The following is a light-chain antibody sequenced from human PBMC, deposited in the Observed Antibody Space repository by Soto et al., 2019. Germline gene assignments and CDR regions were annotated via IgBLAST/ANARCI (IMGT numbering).Light chain of an antibody. CDR2: GAS. J-gene: IGKJ1*01. CDR1: QSVSSTF. Sequence: EVVLTQSPGTLSFSPGERVTFSCRDSQSVSSTFLAWYQQRPGQAPRLLIYGASSRATGIPDRFSGSGSGTDFSLTITGLEPEDSAVYYCQQYGSSPRTFGQGTKVDIK. CDR3: QQYGSSPRT. V-gene: IGKV3-20*01.